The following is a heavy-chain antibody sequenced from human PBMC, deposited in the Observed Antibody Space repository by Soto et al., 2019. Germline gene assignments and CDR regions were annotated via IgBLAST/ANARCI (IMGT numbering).Heavy chain of an antibody. J-gene: IGHJ4*02. Sequence: QVQLEQSGAEVKKPGASVKVSCKASGYTFIGRYMHWVRQAPGQGLEWMGWINPDTGATNYAQKFQGRVTMTRDSSISTAYMELSSLRSDDTAVYFCAAAAIPVAGRHPDFWGQGTVVTVS. CDR1: GYTFIGRY. CDR2: INPDTGAT. D-gene: IGHD6-19*01. CDR3: AAAAIPVAGRHPDF. V-gene: IGHV1-2*02.